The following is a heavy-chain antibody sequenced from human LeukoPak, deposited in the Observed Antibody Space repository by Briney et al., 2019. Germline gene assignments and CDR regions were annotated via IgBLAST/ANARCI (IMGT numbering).Heavy chain of an antibody. D-gene: IGHD3-10*01. CDR1: GYRFTSYW. CDR2: IYPGDSDT. Sequence: GASLKISCKGSGYRFTSYWIGWVRQMPGKGLEWMGIIYPGDSDTRYSPSFQGQVTISADKSISTAYLQWSSLKASDTAMYYCARQTDYYGSGSYGYFDYWGQGTLVTVSS. V-gene: IGHV5-51*01. CDR3: ARQTDYYGSGSYGYFDY. J-gene: IGHJ4*02.